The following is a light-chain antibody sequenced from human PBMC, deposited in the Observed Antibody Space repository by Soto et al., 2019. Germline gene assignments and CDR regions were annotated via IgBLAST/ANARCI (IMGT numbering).Light chain of an antibody. CDR3: QSYDSSLNRV. J-gene: IGLJ3*02. V-gene: IGLV1-40*01. CDR2: ANN. CDR1: SSNIGAGYD. Sequence: QSVLTQPPSVSGAPGQRVTISCTGSSSNIGAGYDVHWYQQLPGAAPKLLIYANNNRPSGVPDRFSGSKSGTSASLDITGLQAEDEADYYCQSYDSSLNRVFGVGTKLTVL.